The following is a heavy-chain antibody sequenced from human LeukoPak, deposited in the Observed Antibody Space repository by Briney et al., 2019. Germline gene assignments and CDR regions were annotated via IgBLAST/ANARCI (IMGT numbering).Heavy chain of an antibody. J-gene: IGHJ3*02. CDR1: GYTFTSYY. Sequence: ASVKVSCKASGYTFTSYYMHLVRQAPGQGLEWMGIIHPSGGSTSYAQKFQGRVTMTRDTSTSTVYMELSSLRSEDTAVYYCAWYFDWFDAFDIWGQGTMVTVSS. V-gene: IGHV1-46*01. CDR2: IHPSGGST. D-gene: IGHD3-9*01. CDR3: AWYFDWFDAFDI.